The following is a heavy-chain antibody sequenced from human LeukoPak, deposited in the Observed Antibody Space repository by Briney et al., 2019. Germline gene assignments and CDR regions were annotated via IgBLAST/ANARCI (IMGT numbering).Heavy chain of an antibody. V-gene: IGHV1-8*01. CDR2: MNPNSGNT. J-gene: IGHJ6*02. CDR1: GYTFTSYD. Sequence: ASVKVSCKASGYTFTSYDINWVRQATGQGLEWMGWMNPNSGNTGYAQKFQGRVTMTRNTSISTAYMELSSLRSEDTAVYYCARGEYCSSTSCYTPYYYYYGMDVWGQGTTATVSS. CDR3: ARGEYCSSTSCYTPYYYYYGMDV. D-gene: IGHD2-2*02.